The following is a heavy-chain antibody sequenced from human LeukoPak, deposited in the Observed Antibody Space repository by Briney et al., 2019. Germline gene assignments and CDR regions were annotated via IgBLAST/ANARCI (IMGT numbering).Heavy chain of an antibody. CDR1: GFTFSSYG. CDR3: AKDPLKSVDYHGSGSYYDY. CDR2: ISGSGGST. V-gene: IGHV3-23*01. J-gene: IGHJ4*02. Sequence: GGTLRLSCAASGFTFSSYGMSWVRQAPGKGLEWVSAISGSGGSTYYADSVKGRFTISRDNSKNTLYLQMNSLRAEDTAVYYCAKDPLKSVDYHGSGSYYDYWGQGTLVTVSS. D-gene: IGHD3-10*01.